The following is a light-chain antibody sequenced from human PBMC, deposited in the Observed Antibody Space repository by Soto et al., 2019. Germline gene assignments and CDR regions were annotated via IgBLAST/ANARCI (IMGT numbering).Light chain of an antibody. J-gene: IGLJ1*01. Sequence: QSALTQPASVSGSPGQSITISCTGTSSDVGGYNYVSWYQSHPGKAPKLIIFDVSERPAGVPDRFSGSKSANTASLTISGLQAEDEADYYCCSYAGNYGYVFGTGTKLTVL. V-gene: IGLV2-11*01. CDR2: DVS. CDR3: CSYAGNYGYV. CDR1: SSDVGGYNY.